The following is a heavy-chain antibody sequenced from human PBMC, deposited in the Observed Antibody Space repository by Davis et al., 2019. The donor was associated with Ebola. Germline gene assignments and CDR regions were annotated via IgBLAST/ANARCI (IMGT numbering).Heavy chain of an antibody. Sequence: PGGSLRPSCVGSGFSFSDYYMSWIRQGPEKGLEWISYISISSTVLYYADSVKGRFTVSRDNAKNSLYLQVDSLRAEDTAVYYCARGSTYLGPRFEYWGQGTLVTVSS. CDR1: GFSFSDYY. J-gene: IGHJ4*02. V-gene: IGHV3-11*01. D-gene: IGHD2-21*01. CDR3: ARGSTYLGPRFEY. CDR2: ISISSTVL.